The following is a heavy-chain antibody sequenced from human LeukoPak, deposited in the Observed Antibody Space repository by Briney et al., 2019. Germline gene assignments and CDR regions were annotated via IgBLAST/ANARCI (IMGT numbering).Heavy chain of an antibody. D-gene: IGHD3-3*01. Sequence: LAEPLSLTCSVSWGFISRSSYYWTWIRQSPGRGIEWIGYTYNSGRNLYTPSLNSRVTRSVDTSNIQFFLRLTSVTPADTSVFYCARPRGDLWSGYDYWGQGVRVTVSP. CDR3: ARPRGDLWSGYDY. J-gene: IGHJ4*02. V-gene: IGHV4-39*01. CDR2: TYNSGRN. CDR1: WGFISRSSYY.